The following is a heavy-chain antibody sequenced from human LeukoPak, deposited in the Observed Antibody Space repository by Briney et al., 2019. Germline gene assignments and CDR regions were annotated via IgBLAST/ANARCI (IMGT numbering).Heavy chain of an antibody. CDR3: AKDRLPVQRGIDF. D-gene: IGHD3-16*01. CDR2: ISGSGGTT. CDR1: GFTFSSHA. J-gene: IGHJ4*02. V-gene: IGHV3-23*01. Sequence: PGGSLRLSCAPSGFTFSSHAMSWVRQAPGKGLEWVSAISGSGGTTYHADSVKGRFTISRDNSKNTLYLQMNGLRAEDTALYYCAKDRLPVQRGIDFWGQGTLVTVSS.